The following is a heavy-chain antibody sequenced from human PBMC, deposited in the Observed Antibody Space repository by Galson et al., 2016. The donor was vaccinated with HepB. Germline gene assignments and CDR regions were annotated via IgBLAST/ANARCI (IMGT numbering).Heavy chain of an antibody. CDR3: ARIRERLSRNVFDI. D-gene: IGHD6-13*01. J-gene: IGHJ3*02. V-gene: IGHV5-51*01. CDR2: IYPGDSDT. Sequence: QSGAEVKKPGESLKISCKGSGYIFTKYWIGWVRQMPGKGLEWMGIIYPGDSDTRYSPSFEGQVTISADKSIDSANLQWSSLKASDSGIYYCARIRERLSRNVFDIWGQGTMVTGSS. CDR1: GYIFTKYW.